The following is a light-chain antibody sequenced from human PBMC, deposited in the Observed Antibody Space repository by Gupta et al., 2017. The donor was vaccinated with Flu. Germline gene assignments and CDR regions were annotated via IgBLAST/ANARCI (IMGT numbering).Light chain of an antibody. CDR3: QQHSNRPPVT. Sequence: VLPQSPATLPLSQAERAPLSCRPVQSGSSYSAGYQQKPGEAPRLLIYDASNRATSGPARCSGSGSGTDFTLTISSREPEDYAVYYCQQHSNRPPVTFGRGTKVEIK. V-gene: IGKV3-11*01. CDR2: DAS. CDR1: QSGSSY. J-gene: IGKJ1*01.